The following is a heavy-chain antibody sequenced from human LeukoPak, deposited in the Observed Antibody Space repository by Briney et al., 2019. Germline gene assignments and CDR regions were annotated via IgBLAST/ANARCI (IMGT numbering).Heavy chain of an antibody. Sequence: GGSLRLSCAASGFTFDDYAMHWVRQAPGKGLEWVSGISWNSGSIGYADSVKGRFTISRDNAKNSLYLQMNSLRAEDTAVYYCAKDKRWLLSHGNSGYDYWGQGTLVTVSS. D-gene: IGHD4-23*01. J-gene: IGHJ4*02. CDR2: ISWNSGSI. CDR1: GFTFDDYA. V-gene: IGHV3-9*01. CDR3: AKDKRWLLSHGNSGYDY.